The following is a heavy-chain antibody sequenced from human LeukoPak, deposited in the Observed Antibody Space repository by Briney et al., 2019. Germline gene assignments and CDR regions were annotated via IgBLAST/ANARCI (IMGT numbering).Heavy chain of an antibody. CDR1: GFTFSNYA. CDR3: AKGISNPGY. CDR2: VNSDGGST. V-gene: IGHV3-23*01. J-gene: IGHJ4*02. Sequence: PGGSLRLSCAASGFTFSNYAMTWVRQAPGKGLEWVSGVNSDGGSTYYADSVRGRFTISRDNSKNTLYLQMNSLRAEDTAVYYCAKGISNPGYWGQGTLVTVSS. D-gene: IGHD4-11*01.